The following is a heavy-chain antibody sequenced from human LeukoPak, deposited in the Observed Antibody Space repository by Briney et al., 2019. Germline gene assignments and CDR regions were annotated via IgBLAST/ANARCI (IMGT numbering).Heavy chain of an antibody. CDR3: ARGDCSGGSCYLSLTTIDY. J-gene: IGHJ4*02. Sequence: GGSLRLSCTVSGFTVSSNSMSWVRQAPGKGLEWVSFIYSGGNTHYSDSVKGRFTISRDDAKNTLYLQMNSLRAEDTAVYYCARGDCSGGSCYLSLTTIDYWGQGTLVTVSS. V-gene: IGHV3-53*01. D-gene: IGHD2-15*01. CDR2: IYSGGNT. CDR1: GFTVSSNS.